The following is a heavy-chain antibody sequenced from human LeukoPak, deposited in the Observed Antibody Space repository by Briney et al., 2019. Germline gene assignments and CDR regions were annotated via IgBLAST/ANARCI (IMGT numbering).Heavy chain of an antibody. Sequence: SETLSLTCTVSGGSISSYYWSWIRQPPGKGLEWIGYIYYSGSTNYNPSLKSRVTISVDTSKNQFSLKLSSVTAADTAVYYCARHGTTVTTKTAFDPWSQGTLVTVSS. D-gene: IGHD4-11*01. CDR3: ARHGTTVTTKTAFDP. CDR2: IYYSGST. CDR1: GGSISSYY. V-gene: IGHV4-59*08. J-gene: IGHJ5*02.